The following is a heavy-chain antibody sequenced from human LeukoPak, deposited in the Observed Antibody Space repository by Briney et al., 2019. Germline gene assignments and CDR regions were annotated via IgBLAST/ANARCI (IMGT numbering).Heavy chain of an antibody. V-gene: IGHV3-48*04. D-gene: IGHD3-10*01. Sequence: PGGSLRLSCAASGFTFSSYSMTWVRQAPGKGLEWVSYISSSGGIIYYADSVEGRFTISRNNAKNSLYLQMSSLRAEDTAVYYCARVFLYDYYMDVWGKGTTVTVSS. CDR2: ISSSGGII. CDR3: ARVFLYDYYMDV. CDR1: GFTFSSYS. J-gene: IGHJ6*03.